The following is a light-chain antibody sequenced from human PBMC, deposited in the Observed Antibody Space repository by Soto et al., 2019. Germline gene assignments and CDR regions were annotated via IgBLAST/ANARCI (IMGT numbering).Light chain of an antibody. CDR1: QSVRSN. CDR2: GAS. CDR3: LQYNNWVPT. J-gene: IGKJ1*01. Sequence: EIVMTPSPATLSVSPGERATLSCRASQSVRSNLAWYQQKPGQAPRLLIYGASTRATGIPARFSGSGSGTEFTFTVSSLQSEDFAVYYCLQYNNWVPTFGQGTKVDIK. V-gene: IGKV3-15*01.